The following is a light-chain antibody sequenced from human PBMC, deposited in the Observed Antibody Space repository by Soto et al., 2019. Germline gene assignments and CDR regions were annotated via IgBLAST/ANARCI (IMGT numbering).Light chain of an antibody. CDR2: AAS. Sequence: EIXXTQSPGTLSVSPGERATLSCRASQAIGTNLAWYQQRPGQAPRLLIYAASSRATDIPARFTGRGSGTEFTHTISSLQPEDFAVYFCQQYSNWPLYTFGQGTKLEI. J-gene: IGKJ2*01. V-gene: IGKV3-15*01. CDR1: QAIGTN. CDR3: QQYSNWPLYT.